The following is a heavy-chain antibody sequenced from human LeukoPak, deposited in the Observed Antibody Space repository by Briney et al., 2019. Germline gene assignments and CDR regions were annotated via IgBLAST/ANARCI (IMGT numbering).Heavy chain of an antibody. CDR1: GFTFSNYW. Sequence: GGSLRLSCAASGFTFSNYWMHWVRQAPGKGLVWVSRINSDGINTSYADSVKGRFTISRDNAKNTLNLQMNSLRAEDTAVYYCARGGGSFDYWGQGTLVTVSS. CDR2: INSDGINT. J-gene: IGHJ4*02. V-gene: IGHV3-74*01. CDR3: ARGGGSFDY. D-gene: IGHD3-10*01.